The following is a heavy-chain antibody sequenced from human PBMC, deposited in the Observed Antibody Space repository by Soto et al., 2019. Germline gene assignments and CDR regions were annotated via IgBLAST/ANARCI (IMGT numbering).Heavy chain of an antibody. V-gene: IGHV3-33*05. Sequence: QVQLVEAGGCVGQHGTSLRVACVGSGFTFRSYVIHWVRQAPGKGLEWVALTSYDGSDKYYGDSVRGRFTISRDNARNTVQLQMDRLRLEDTALYYGARWGTTGGLDVWGQGTLVSVSS. CDR2: TSYDGSDK. D-gene: IGHD3-16*01. J-gene: IGHJ1*01. CDR3: ARWGTTGGLDV. CDR1: GFTFRSYV.